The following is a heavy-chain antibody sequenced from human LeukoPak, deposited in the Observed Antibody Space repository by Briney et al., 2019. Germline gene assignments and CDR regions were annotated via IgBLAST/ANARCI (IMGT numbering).Heavy chain of an antibody. D-gene: IGHD1-26*01. J-gene: IGHJ4*02. V-gene: IGHV3-23*01. CDR1: RFTFSDYA. Sequence: AGGSLRLSCAASRFTFSDYAMSWVRQAPGKGLEWVSTISFSGGSTWHADSVKGRFTISRQNSKNTLYLQMNSLRAEDTAVYYCAKGDRARYSGTYVDCWGQGTLVTVSS. CDR3: AKGDRARYSGTYVDC. CDR2: ISFSGGST.